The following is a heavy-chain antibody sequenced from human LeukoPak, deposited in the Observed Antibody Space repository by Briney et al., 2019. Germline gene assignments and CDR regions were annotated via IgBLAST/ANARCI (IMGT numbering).Heavy chain of an antibody. J-gene: IGHJ4*02. V-gene: IGHV4-61*02. D-gene: IGHD3-22*01. CDR2: IYTTGST. CDR1: GGSISSGTYY. Sequence: PSQTLSLTCTVSGGSISSGTYYWTWIRQPAGKGLEWIGRIYTTGSTNYNPSLKSRVTMSTDTSKNQFSLKLSSVTAADTAVYYCARVTTGGYYNCWGQGTLVTVS. CDR3: ARVTTGGYYNC.